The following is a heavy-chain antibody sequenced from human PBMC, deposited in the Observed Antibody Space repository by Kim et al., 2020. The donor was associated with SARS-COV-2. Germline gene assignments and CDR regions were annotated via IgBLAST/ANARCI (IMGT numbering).Heavy chain of an antibody. CDR1: GYSFTNYY. CDR3: VPEAWGGYFDY. J-gene: IGHJ4*02. V-gene: IGHV1-46*01. Sequence: ASVKVSCKASGYSFTNYYIHWVRQAPGQGLEWMGRVNPSAGDTHYAQRFQGRVTMTSDTSTSTVYMELISLTSEDTAVYYCVPEAWGGYFDYRGQGVLVTVSS. CDR2: VNPSAGDT. D-gene: IGHD3-16*01.